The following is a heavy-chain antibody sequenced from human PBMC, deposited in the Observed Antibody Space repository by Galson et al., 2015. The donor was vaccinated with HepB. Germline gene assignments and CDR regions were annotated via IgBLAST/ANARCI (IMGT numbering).Heavy chain of an antibody. D-gene: IGHD4/OR15-4a*01. CDR3: ARDRDYRFDY. Sequence: SVKVSCKASGYTFTLNGISRVRQAPGKGLEWMGWISANSGDTKYAQKLQGRVTMTRDTSTSTAYLELRSLRSDDTAAYYCARDRDYRFDYWGQGTLVTVSS. CDR1: GYTFTLNG. V-gene: IGHV1-18*04. J-gene: IGHJ4*02. CDR2: ISANSGDT.